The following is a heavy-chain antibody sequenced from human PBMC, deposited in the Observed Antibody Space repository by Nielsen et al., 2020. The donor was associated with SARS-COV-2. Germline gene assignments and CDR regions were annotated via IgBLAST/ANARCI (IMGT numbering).Heavy chain of an antibody. Sequence: SETLSLTCAVYGGSFSGYYWSWIRQPPGKGLEWIGEINHSGSTNYNPSLKSRVTISVDTSKNQFSLKLSSVTAADTAVHYCARLDSPAYCGGDCYPGEYYFDYWGQGTLVTVSS. CDR1: GGSFSGYY. CDR3: ARLDSPAYCGGDCYPGEYYFDY. J-gene: IGHJ4*02. CDR2: INHSGST. V-gene: IGHV4-34*01. D-gene: IGHD2-21*02.